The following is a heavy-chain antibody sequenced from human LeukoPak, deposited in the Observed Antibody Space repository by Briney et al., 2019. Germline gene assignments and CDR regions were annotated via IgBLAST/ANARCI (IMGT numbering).Heavy chain of an antibody. J-gene: IGHJ3*02. CDR2: ISSSSSII. D-gene: IGHD3-22*01. V-gene: IGHV3-48*02. CDR3: ARDGDSSGYYAAFDI. Sequence: GGSLRLSCAASGFTISSYSMNWVRQAPGKGLEWLSYISSSSSIIYYADSVKGRFTISRDNAKNSLYLQMNSLRDEDTAVYYCARDGDSSGYYAAFDIWGQGTMVTVSS. CDR1: GFTISSYS.